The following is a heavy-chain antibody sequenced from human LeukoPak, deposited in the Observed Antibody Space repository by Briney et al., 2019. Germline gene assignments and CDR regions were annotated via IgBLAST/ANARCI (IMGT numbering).Heavy chain of an antibody. CDR3: ATTKPCSGSGCSDAFDI. D-gene: IGHD2-15*01. CDR2: INSGDSHT. CDR1: GYRFTSYW. Sequence: GESLKISCKGSGYRFTSYWIGWVRQMPGKGLEWMGIINSGDSHTKYSPALQGHVTISADKSISTAYLQLSTLKASDTAMYYCATTKPCSGSGCSDAFDIWGQGTMVTVSS. V-gene: IGHV5-51*01. J-gene: IGHJ3*02.